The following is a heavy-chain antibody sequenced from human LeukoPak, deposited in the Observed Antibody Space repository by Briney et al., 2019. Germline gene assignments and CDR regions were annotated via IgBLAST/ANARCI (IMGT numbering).Heavy chain of an antibody. D-gene: IGHD2-2*01. J-gene: IGHJ5*02. Sequence: SETLSLTCTVSGGSISSYYWSWIRQPPGKGLEWIGYIYYSGSTNYNPSLKSRVTISVDTSKNQSSLKLSSVTAADTAVYYCASNYCSSTSCRLGWFDPWGQGTLVTVSS. CDR2: IYYSGST. CDR3: ASNYCSSTSCRLGWFDP. V-gene: IGHV4-59*01. CDR1: GGSISSYY.